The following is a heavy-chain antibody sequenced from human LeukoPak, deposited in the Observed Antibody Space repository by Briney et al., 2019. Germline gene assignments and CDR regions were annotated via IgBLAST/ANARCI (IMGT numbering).Heavy chain of an antibody. Sequence: KPSETLSLTCSVSGDSISTSSYYWSWIRQPPGKGLEWIGYIYYSGSTNYNPSLKSRVTISVDTSKNQFSLKLSSVTAADTAVYYCASYPASYYYYYMDVWGKGTTVTISS. D-gene: IGHD2-2*01. CDR3: ASYPASYYYYYMDV. CDR1: GDSISTSSYY. CDR2: IYYSGST. J-gene: IGHJ6*03. V-gene: IGHV4-61*05.